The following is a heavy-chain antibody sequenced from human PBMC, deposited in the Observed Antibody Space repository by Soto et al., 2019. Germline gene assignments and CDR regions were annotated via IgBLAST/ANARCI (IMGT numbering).Heavy chain of an antibody. Sequence: PSETLSLTCTVSGGSISSYYWSWIRQPPGKGLEWIGYIYYSGSTNYNPSLKSRVTISVDTSKNQFSLKLSSVTAADTAVYYCARAGSTLDYWGQGTQVTVS. J-gene: IGHJ4*02. CDR2: IYYSGST. V-gene: IGHV4-59*01. D-gene: IGHD5-12*01. CDR3: ARAGSTLDY. CDR1: GGSISSYY.